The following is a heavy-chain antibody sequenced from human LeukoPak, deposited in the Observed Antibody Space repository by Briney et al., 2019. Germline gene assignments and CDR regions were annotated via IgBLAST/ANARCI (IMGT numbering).Heavy chain of an antibody. CDR2: IYPGDSDT. CDR1: GYSFTSYW. J-gene: IGHJ4*02. CDR3: ARATYYYDSSGYYHYFDY. V-gene: IGHV5-51*01. Sequence: GESLKISCKGSGYSFTSYWIGWVRQMPGKGLEWMVIIYPGDSDTRYSPSFQGQVTISADKSISTAYLQWSSLKASDTAMYYCARATYYYDSSGYYHYFDYWGQGTLVTVSS. D-gene: IGHD3-22*01.